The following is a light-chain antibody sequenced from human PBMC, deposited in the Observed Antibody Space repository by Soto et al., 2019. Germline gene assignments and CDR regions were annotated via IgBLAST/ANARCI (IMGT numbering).Light chain of an antibody. Sequence: EIVWTQAPGTLSLSPGERATLSCRASQSVSSSYLAWYQQKPGQAPRLLIYGASSRATGIPDRFSGSGSGTDFTLTISRLEPEDFAVYYCQQYGSPTGRTFGQGTKVDIK. V-gene: IGKV3-20*01. CDR1: QSVSSSY. CDR3: QQYGSPTGRT. CDR2: GAS. J-gene: IGKJ1*01.